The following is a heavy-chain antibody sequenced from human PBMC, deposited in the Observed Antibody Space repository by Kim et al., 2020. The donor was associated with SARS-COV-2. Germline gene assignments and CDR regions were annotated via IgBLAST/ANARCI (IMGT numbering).Heavy chain of an antibody. CDR3: ARGWDHDLGVTYDAFDI. CDR2: IYSGGST. V-gene: IGHV3-53*01. Sequence: GGSLRLSCAASGFTVSSNYMSWVRQAPGKGLEWVSVIYSGGSTYYADSVKGRFTISRDNSKNTLYLQMNSLRAEDTAVYYCARGWDHDLGVTYDAFDIWGQGTMVTVSS. J-gene: IGHJ3*02. D-gene: IGHD1-26*01. CDR1: GFTVSSNY.